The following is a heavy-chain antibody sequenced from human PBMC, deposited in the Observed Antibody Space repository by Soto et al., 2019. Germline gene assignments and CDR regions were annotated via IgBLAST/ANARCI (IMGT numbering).Heavy chain of an antibody. Sequence: QVQLVESGGGVVQPGRSLRLSCVASGFSFSTYGMHWVRQAPGKGLEWVAVISYDGSNKYYGDSVKGRVTISRDNSKKTRYLQMNRLRPEDTAVYYSAKNRPEYGSGWSHLPSDNWGQGTLVTVSS. CDR2: ISYDGSNK. CDR3: AKNRPEYGSGWSHLPSDN. J-gene: IGHJ4*02. V-gene: IGHV3-30*18. CDR1: GFSFSTYG. D-gene: IGHD6-19*01.